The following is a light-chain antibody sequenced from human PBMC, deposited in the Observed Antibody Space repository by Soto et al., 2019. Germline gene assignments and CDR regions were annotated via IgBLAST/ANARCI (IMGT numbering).Light chain of an antibody. J-gene: IGKJ2*01. CDR3: QHYDTSPMYT. V-gene: IGKV3-20*01. Sequence: EIVLTQSPGTLSLSPGERATLSCRASQSVSSSYLAWYQQKPGQAPRLLIYGASTSATGIPDRFSGSGSGTDFTLTISRLEPEDFALYYCQHYDTSPMYTFGQGTKLEIK. CDR1: QSVSSSY. CDR2: GAS.